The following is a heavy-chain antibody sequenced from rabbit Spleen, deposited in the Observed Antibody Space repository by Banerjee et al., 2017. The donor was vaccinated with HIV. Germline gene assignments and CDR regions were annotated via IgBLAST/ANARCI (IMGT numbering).Heavy chain of an antibody. CDR3: ARDLIGIIGWNFYL. J-gene: IGHJ6*01. D-gene: IGHD1-1*01. V-gene: IGHV1S45*01. CDR1: GFSFSGRDV. CDR2: INTYTGKS. Sequence: QEQLEESGGGLVKPGASLTLTCKASGFSFSGRDVMCWVRQAPGKGLQWIACINTYTGKSVYASWATGRFTISRTSSITVTLQMTSLTAADTATYFCARDLIGIIGWNFYLWGPGTLVTVS.